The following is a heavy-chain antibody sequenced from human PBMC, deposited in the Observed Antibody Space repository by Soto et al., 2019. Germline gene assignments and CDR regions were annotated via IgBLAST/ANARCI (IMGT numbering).Heavy chain of an antibody. CDR3: ARDRGYDFWSGLGMDV. J-gene: IGHJ6*02. CDR2: IYYSGST. CDR1: GGSVSSGSYY. D-gene: IGHD3-3*01. Sequence: ASETLSLTCTVSGGSVSSGSYYWSWIRQPPGKGLEWIGYIYYSGSTNYNPSLKSRVTISVDTSKNQFSLKLSSVTAADTAVYYCARDRGYDFWSGLGMDVWGQGTTVTVSS. V-gene: IGHV4-61*01.